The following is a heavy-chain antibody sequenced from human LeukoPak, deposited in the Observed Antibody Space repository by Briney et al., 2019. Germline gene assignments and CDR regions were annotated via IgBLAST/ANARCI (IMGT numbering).Heavy chain of an antibody. V-gene: IGHV3-9*01. CDR2: LSWNSGSI. D-gene: IGHD2-8*02. J-gene: IGHJ5*02. Sequence: PGRSLRLSCAASGFTFDDYAMHWVRQAPGQGLEWVSGLSWNSGSIGYADSVKGRFTISRDNAKNSLYLQMNSLRPEDTALYYCAKGASRDGGVSGAWGQGTLVTVSS. CDR1: GFTFDDYA. CDR3: AKGASRDGGVSGA.